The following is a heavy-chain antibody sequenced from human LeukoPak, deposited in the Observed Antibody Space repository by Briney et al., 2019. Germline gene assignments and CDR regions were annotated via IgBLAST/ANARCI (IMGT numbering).Heavy chain of an antibody. CDR1: GYTFTSYY. D-gene: IGHD6-6*01. J-gene: IGHJ5*02. V-gene: IGHV1-69*05. Sequence: SVKVSCKASGYTFTSYYMHWVRQAPGQGLEWMGGIIPIFGTANYAQKFQGRVTITTDESTSTAYMELSSLRSEDTAVYYCARDSVEYSSSSSFWFDPWGQGTLVTVSS. CDR2: IIPIFGTA. CDR3: ARDSVEYSSSSSFWFDP.